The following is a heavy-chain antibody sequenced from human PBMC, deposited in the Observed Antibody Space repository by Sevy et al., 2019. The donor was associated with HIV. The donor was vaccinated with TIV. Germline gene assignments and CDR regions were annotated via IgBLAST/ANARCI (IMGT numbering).Heavy chain of an antibody. J-gene: IGHJ4*02. CDR3: ARGMVRGVLTD. D-gene: IGHD3-10*01. CDR2: IYRGGST. Sequence: GGSLRLSCAASGFTVSSNYMSWVRQAPGKGLEWVSVIYRGGSTYYADSVKGRFTISRHNSKNTLYLQMNSLRAEDTAVYYCARGMVRGVLTDWGQGTLVTVSS. V-gene: IGHV3-53*04. CDR1: GFTVSSNY.